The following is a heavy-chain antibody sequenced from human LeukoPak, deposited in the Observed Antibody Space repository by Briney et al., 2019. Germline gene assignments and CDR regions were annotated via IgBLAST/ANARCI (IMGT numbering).Heavy chain of an antibody. Sequence: GASVKVSCKASGYTFTSYDINWVRQATGQGLEWMGWMNPNSGNTGYAQKFQGRVTITRNTSISTAYMELSSLRSEDTAVYYCARGRHYYDSSGYFNWFDPWGQGTLVTVSS. CDR1: GYTFTSYD. CDR2: MNPNSGNT. J-gene: IGHJ5*02. V-gene: IGHV1-8*03. D-gene: IGHD3-22*01. CDR3: ARGRHYYDSSGYFNWFDP.